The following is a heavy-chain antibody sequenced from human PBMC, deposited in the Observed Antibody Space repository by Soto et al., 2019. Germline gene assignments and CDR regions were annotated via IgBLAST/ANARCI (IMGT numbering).Heavy chain of an antibody. J-gene: IGHJ4*02. CDR3: ASYSSGWYCGHKDDY. Sequence: SETLSLTCSFSGDSVTSHYLTWIRQSPEKGLEWIGYMHYTGFSHYNPSLKSRLTISVDTSKNQFSLQLTSVTVADTAVYYCASYSSGWYCGHKDDYWGQGTLVTVSS. V-gene: IGHV4-59*02. CDR2: MHYTGFS. D-gene: IGHD6-19*01. CDR1: GDSVTSHY.